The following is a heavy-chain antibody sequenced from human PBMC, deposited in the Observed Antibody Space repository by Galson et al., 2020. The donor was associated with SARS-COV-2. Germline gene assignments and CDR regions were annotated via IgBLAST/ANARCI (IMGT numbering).Heavy chain of an antibody. J-gene: IGHJ6*02. CDR1: GFTFSSYG. V-gene: IGHV3-33*01. CDR3: ARDSSHTGYYGMDV. CDR2: IWYDGSNK. Sequence: GESLKISCAASGFTFSSYGMHWVRQAPGKGLEWVTVIWYDGSNKYYADSVKGRFTISRDNSKNTLYLQMNSLRAEDTAVYYCARDSSHTGYYGMDVWGQGTTVTVSS. D-gene: IGHD5-18*01.